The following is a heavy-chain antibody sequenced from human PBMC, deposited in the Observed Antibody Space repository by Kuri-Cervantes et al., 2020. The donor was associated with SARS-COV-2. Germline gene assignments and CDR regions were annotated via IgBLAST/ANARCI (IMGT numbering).Heavy chain of an antibody. Sequence: ASVKVSCKASGYTFTSYYMHWVRQAPGQGLEWMGIINPSGGSTSYAQKFQGRVTMTRDTSTSTVYMELSSLRSEDTAVYYCARGVYDFWSGDLMSYYYYMDVWGKGTTVTVSS. CDR1: GYTFTSYY. CDR2: INPSGGST. J-gene: IGHJ6*03. CDR3: ARGVYDFWSGDLMSYYYYMDV. D-gene: IGHD3-3*01. V-gene: IGHV1-46*01.